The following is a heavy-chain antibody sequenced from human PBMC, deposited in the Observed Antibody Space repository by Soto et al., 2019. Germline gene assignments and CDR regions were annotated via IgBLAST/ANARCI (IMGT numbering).Heavy chain of an antibody. CDR3: VGARGRLVGFAY. CDR1: SESLSGYY. V-gene: IGHV4-34*01. J-gene: IGHJ4*02. Sequence: QVQLQQWGAGLLKPSETLSLTCAVNSESLSGYYWSWIRQSPGKGLEWIGEIDGSGNTNYSPSLRSRVAMSVDPSQHHFSLNLNAVSAAYTGAYYFVGARGRLVGFAYWGQGPLFTASS. CDR2: IDGSGNT. D-gene: IGHD1-26*01.